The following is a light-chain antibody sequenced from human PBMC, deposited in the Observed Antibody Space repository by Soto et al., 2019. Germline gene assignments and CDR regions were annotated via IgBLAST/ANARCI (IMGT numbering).Light chain of an antibody. Sequence: EIVLTQSPGTLSLSPGERATLSCRASQSISSHLAWYQQKPGQAPRLLIYDSSNRATAIPARFSGSGSGTDFTLTISSLEPEDFAVYYCQQRSNWPPLTFGGGTKVEIK. CDR3: QQRSNWPPLT. CDR1: QSISSH. CDR2: DSS. V-gene: IGKV3-11*01. J-gene: IGKJ4*01.